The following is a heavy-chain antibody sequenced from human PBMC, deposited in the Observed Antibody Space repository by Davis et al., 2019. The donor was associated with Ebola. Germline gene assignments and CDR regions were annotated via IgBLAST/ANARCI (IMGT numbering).Heavy chain of an antibody. D-gene: IGHD3-3*01. V-gene: IGHV3-48*02. CDR3: ARDRAAGRERFLEWLLEGSGGY. CDR1: GFTFSSYS. Sequence: GESLKISCAASGFTFSSYSMNWVRQAPGKGLEWVSYISSSSSTIYYADSVKGRFTISRDNAKNSLYLQMNSLRDEDTAVYYCARDRAAGRERFLEWLLEGSGGYWGQGTLVTVSS. J-gene: IGHJ4*02. CDR2: ISSSSSTI.